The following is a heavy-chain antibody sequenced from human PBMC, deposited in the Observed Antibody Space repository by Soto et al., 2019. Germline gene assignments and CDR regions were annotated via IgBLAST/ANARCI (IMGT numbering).Heavy chain of an antibody. CDR3: ARQTPPSTIYGWGSPTDS. J-gene: IGHJ5*01. V-gene: IGHV5-51*01. CDR1: GYSFNNNW. Sequence: GESLKISCKGSGYSFNNNWIGWVRQMPGKGLEWMGTIYPGDSDTRYSPSFQGQVIISADKSISTAYLQWSSLKASDTAMYYCARQTPPSTIYGWGSPTDSWGQGTLVTVSS. D-gene: IGHD3-16*01. CDR2: IYPGDSDT.